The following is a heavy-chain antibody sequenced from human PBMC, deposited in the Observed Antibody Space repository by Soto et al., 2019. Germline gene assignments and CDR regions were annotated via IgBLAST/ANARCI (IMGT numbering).Heavy chain of an antibody. D-gene: IGHD6-19*01. Sequence: GASVKVSCKASGGTFSSYAISWVRQAPGQGLEWMGGIIPIFGTANYAQKFQGRVTITADESTSTAYMELSSLRSEDTAVYYCARGVGPGYSSGWYLSYYFDYWGQGTLVTVSS. CDR3: ARGVGPGYSSGWYLSYYFDY. CDR1: GGTFSSYA. J-gene: IGHJ4*02. V-gene: IGHV1-69*13. CDR2: IIPIFGTA.